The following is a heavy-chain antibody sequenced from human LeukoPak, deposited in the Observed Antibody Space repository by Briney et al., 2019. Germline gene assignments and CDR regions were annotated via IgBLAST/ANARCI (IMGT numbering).Heavy chain of an antibody. D-gene: IGHD2-15*01. CDR1: GFTFSSYA. CDR3: AKPSYCSGGSCYSYLDY. CDR2: ISGSGGST. Sequence: GGSLRLSCAASGFTFSSYAMSWVRQAPGKGLEWVSAISGSGGSTYYADSVKGRFTISRDNSKNTLYLQMNSLRAEDTAVYYCAKPSYCSGGSCYSYLDYWGQGTLVTVSS. J-gene: IGHJ4*02. V-gene: IGHV3-23*01.